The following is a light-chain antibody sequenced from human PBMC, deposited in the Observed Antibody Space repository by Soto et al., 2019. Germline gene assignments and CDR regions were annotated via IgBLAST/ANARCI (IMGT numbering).Light chain of an antibody. J-gene: IGLJ1*01. CDR3: CSYAGSYTFYV. CDR2: DVS. CDR1: SSDVGFYNY. Sequence: QSALTQPRSVSGSPGQSVTISCTGISSDVGFYNYVSWYQQHPGKAPKLMIYDVSKRPSGVPDRFSGSKSGNTASLTISGLQAEDESDYYCCSYAGSYTFYVFGTGTKLTVL. V-gene: IGLV2-11*01.